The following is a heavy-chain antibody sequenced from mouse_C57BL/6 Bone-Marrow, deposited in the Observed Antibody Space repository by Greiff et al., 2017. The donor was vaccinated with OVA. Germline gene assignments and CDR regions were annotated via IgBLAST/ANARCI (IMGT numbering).Heavy chain of an antibody. Sequence: EVQGVESGGDLVKPGGSLKLSCAASGFTFSSYGMSWVRQTPDKRLEWVATISSGGSYTYYPDSVKGRFTISRDNAKNTLYLQMSSPKSEDTAMYYCARHYYGSSPDYWGQGTTLTVSS. CDR3: ARHYYGSSPDY. CDR2: ISSGGSYT. J-gene: IGHJ2*01. V-gene: IGHV5-6*01. D-gene: IGHD1-1*01. CDR1: GFTFSSYG.